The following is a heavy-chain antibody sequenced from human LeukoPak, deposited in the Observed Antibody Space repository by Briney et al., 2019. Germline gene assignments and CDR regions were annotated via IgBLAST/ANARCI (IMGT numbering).Heavy chain of an antibody. V-gene: IGHV3-21*01. J-gene: IGHJ5*02. Sequence: GGSLRLSCAASGFTFSSYSMNWVRQAPGKGLEWVSSISSSSSYIYYADSVKGRFTISRDKAKNSLYLQMNSLRAEDTAVYYCARVIVVVPAGGGRFDPWGQGTLVTVSS. D-gene: IGHD2-2*01. CDR2: ISSSSSYI. CDR1: GFTFSSYS. CDR3: ARVIVVVPAGGGRFDP.